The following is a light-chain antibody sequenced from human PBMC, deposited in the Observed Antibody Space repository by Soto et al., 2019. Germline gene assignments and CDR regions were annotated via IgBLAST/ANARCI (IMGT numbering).Light chain of an antibody. J-gene: IGKJ1*01. CDR3: QQYNNYWT. V-gene: IGKV1-5*01. Sequence: DIQMTQSPSTLSASVGDRVTITCRASQSVTGWLAWNQQKPGKAPNLLIYAASTLQSGVPSRFSGSGFGTEFTFTSRRLQADDFAPYYCQQYNNYWTFGEGTKVEIK. CDR1: QSVTGW. CDR2: AAS.